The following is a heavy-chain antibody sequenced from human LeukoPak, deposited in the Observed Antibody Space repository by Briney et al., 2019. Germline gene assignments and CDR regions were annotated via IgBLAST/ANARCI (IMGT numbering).Heavy chain of an antibody. Sequence: PGGSLRLSCAASGFTFSDHYLSWIRQPPGKGLEWIGEINHSGSTNYNPSLKSRVTISVDTSKNQFSLKLSSVTAADTAVYYCARGDFSMVRDPPDYWGQGTLVTVSS. D-gene: IGHD3-10*01. CDR1: GFTFSDHY. CDR3: ARGDFSMVRDPPDY. V-gene: IGHV4-34*01. J-gene: IGHJ4*02. CDR2: INHSGST.